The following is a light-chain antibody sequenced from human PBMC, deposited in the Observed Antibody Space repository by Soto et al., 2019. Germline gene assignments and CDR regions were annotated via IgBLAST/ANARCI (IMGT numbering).Light chain of an antibody. Sequence: PGESATLSCRASQSVSGNYLAWYQQRPGQTPRLLIYGASDRATGIPVRFSGSGSGTDFTLTISRLEPEDFAVYYCQQYGASLPGTFGQGTKLEIK. J-gene: IGKJ2*02. CDR3: QQYGASLPGT. CDR1: QSVSGNY. V-gene: IGKV3-20*01. CDR2: GAS.